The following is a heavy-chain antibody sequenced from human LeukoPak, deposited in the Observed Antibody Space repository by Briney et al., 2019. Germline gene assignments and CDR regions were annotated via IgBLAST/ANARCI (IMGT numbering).Heavy chain of an antibody. CDR3: ARTGYFYILSSYPLHYFDY. V-gene: IGHV4-38-2*02. D-gene: IGHD3-9*01. CDR2: IYNSGST. CDR1: GYSISSGYY. J-gene: IGHJ4*02. Sequence: SESLSLTCTVSGYSISSGYYWGWIRQPPGKGLEWIGSIYNSGSTYYSPSLKSRATISVDTPKNQFSLKLSSVTAADPAIYYCARTGYFYILSSYPLHYFDYWGQGTLVTVSS.